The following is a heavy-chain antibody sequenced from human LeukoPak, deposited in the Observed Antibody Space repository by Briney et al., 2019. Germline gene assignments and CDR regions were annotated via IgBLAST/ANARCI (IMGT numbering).Heavy chain of an antibody. CDR1: GFTFDDYA. J-gene: IGHJ4*02. V-gene: IGHV3-9*01. Sequence: PGGSLSLSCAASGFTFDDYAMHWVRQAPGKGLEWVSGISWNSGSIGYADSVKGRFTISRDNAKNSLYLQMNSLRAEDTALYYCAKADGYYYDSSPFDYWGQGTLVTVSS. CDR3: AKADGYYYDSSPFDY. D-gene: IGHD3-22*01. CDR2: ISWNSGSI.